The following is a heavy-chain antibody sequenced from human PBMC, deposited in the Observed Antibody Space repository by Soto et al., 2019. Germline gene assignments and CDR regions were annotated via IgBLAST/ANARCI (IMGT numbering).Heavy chain of an antibody. CDR2: IYPGDSDT. CDR3: ARHPPLSSSGWHGDYYYGMDV. D-gene: IGHD6-19*01. Sequence: GESLKISCTGSGCSFTSYWIGWVRQMPGKGLEWMGIIYPGDSDTRYSPSFQGQVTISADKSISTAYLQWSSLKASDTAMYYCARHPPLSSSGWHGDYYYGMDVWGQGTTVTVSS. J-gene: IGHJ6*02. CDR1: GCSFTSYW. V-gene: IGHV5-51*01.